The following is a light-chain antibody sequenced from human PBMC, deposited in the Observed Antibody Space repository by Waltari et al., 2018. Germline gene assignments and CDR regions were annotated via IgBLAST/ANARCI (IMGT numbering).Light chain of an antibody. CDR1: QSISSR. CDR2: KAS. Sequence: DIKMTQSPSALSASVGDRVTITCRDSQSISSRLAWYQQKPGKAPKLLINKASSLESGVPSRFSGSGSGTEFTLTLSSLQPDDFATYYCQQYNSYWTFGQGTKVEI. CDR3: QQYNSYWT. V-gene: IGKV1-5*03. J-gene: IGKJ1*01.